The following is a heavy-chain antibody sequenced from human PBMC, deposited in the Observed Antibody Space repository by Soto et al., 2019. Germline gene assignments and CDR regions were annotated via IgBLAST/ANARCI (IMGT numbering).Heavy chain of an antibody. J-gene: IGHJ4*01. V-gene: IGHV3-30-3*01. Sequence: QVQLVESGGGVVQPGRSLTIFCTASGFTFKHNAMHWIRQAPAKGLEWVADISYDGSNKNYADSVKGRFTISRDNSKNALSLQMRVLKGEDTATSYGAGEGIAESGRNCDDLWGHGTLVDVSS. D-gene: IGHD6-13*01. CDR1: GFTFKHNA. CDR3: AGEGIAESGRNCDDL. CDR2: ISYDGSNK.